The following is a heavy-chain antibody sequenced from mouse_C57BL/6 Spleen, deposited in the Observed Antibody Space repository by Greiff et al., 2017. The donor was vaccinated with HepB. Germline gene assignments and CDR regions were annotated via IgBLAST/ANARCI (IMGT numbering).Heavy chain of an antibody. CDR3: ARENYYGSSFLYYFDY. J-gene: IGHJ2*01. CDR2: IDPSDSDT. CDR1: GYTFTSYW. V-gene: IGHV1-52*01. Sequence: QVQLQQPGAELVRPGSSVKLSCKASGYTFTSYWMHWVKQTPIQGLEWIGNIDPSDSDTHYNHKFKDKATLTVDKSSSTAYMQLSSLTSEDSAVYYCARENYYGSSFLYYFDYWGQGTTLTVSS. D-gene: IGHD1-1*01.